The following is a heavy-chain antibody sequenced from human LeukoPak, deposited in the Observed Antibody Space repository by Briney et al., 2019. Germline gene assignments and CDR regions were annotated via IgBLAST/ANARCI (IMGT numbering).Heavy chain of an antibody. CDR2: IKQDGSEK. CDR3: AGEAYYDFWSGYPKRAFDI. V-gene: IGHV3-7*01. Sequence: PGGSLRLSCAASGFTFSSYWMSWVRQAPGKGLEWVANIKQDGSEKYYVDSVKGRFTISRDNAKNSLYLQMNSLRAEDTAVYCCAGEAYYDFWSGYPKRAFDIWGQGTMVTVSS. D-gene: IGHD3-3*01. CDR1: GFTFSSYW. J-gene: IGHJ3*02.